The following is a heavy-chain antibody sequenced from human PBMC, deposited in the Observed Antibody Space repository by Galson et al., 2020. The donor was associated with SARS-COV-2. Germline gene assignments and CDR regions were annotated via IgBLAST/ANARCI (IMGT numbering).Heavy chain of an antibody. V-gene: IGHV3-30*02. D-gene: IGHD3-16*01. Sequence: GGSLRLSCAASGFTFSSYVMYWVRQAPGKGLEWVAFISSDGGYKYYADSVKGRFTISRDNSKNTLYLQMDSLRAEDTAVYYCAFERDSLGAFDIWGQGTMVTVSS. CDR1: GFTFSSYV. CDR3: AFERDSLGAFDI. J-gene: IGHJ3*02. CDR2: ISSDGGYK.